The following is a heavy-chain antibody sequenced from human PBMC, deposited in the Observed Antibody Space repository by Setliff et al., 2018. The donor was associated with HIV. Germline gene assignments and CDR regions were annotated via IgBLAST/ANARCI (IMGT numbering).Heavy chain of an antibody. CDR1: GYTFLNYD. J-gene: IGHJ4*02. Sequence: SVKVSCKASGYTFLNYDINWLRQAPGQGLEWVGSLIPALGEPHYAQSVQGRAAITADDSTHTAYLELVNLRSDDTATFYCGRGTLYGVSDYWGPGTLVTVSS. D-gene: IGHD3-3*01. CDR2: LIPALGEP. CDR3: GRGTLYGVSDY. V-gene: IGHV1-69*11.